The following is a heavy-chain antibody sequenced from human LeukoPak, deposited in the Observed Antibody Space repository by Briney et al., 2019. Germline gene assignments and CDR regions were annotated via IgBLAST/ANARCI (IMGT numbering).Heavy chain of an antibody. Sequence: SETLSLTCAVYGGSFSGYYWSWIRQPPGKGLEWIGGINHSGSTNYNPSLKSRVTISVDTSKNQFSLKLSSVTAADTAVYYCARHRIMITFGGVIAPDAFDIWGQGTMVTVSS. CDR3: ARHRIMITFGGVIAPDAFDI. D-gene: IGHD3-16*02. CDR2: INHSGST. V-gene: IGHV4-34*01. J-gene: IGHJ3*02. CDR1: GGSFSGYY.